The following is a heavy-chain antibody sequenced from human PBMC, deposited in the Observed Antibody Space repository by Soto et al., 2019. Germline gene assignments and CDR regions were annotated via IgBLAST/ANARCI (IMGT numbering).Heavy chain of an antibody. J-gene: IGHJ5*02. CDR1: GGSITSGNSYS. D-gene: IGHD3-10*01. V-gene: IGHV4-30-2*01. Sequence: SETLSLTCAVSGGSITSGNSYSWSWIRQPPGKGLEWIGSISHTGSTSYNPSLKSRLTMSVDKSKNQFSLRLSSVTAADMAVYYCARAVAPYFGTWFDPWGQGILLTVSS. CDR3: ARAVAPYFGTWFDP. CDR2: ISHTGST.